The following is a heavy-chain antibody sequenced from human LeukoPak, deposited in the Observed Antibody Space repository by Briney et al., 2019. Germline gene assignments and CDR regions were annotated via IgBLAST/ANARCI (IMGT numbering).Heavy chain of an antibody. CDR2: NYSGGST. J-gene: IGHJ4*02. V-gene: IGHV3-53*01. Sequence: PGGSLRLSCAASGFTVSSNYMSWVRQAPGKGLEWVSVNYSGGSTYYADSVKGRFTISRDNSKNTLFLQMDSLSAEDTAVYYCARASHYYDSSGYYHFDSWGQGTLVTVSS. D-gene: IGHD3-22*01. CDR1: GFTVSSNY. CDR3: ARASHYYDSSGYYHFDS.